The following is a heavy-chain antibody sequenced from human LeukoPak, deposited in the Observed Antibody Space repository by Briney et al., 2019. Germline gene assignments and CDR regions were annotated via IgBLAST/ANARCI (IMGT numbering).Heavy chain of an antibody. CDR2: ISGCGGST. Sequence: GGSLRHSCAGSGFTFSSYPMSWVRQAPGKGLEWVSVISGCGGSTYYADSGKGRFNISRDNSKNTLYVQMNSLRAEDTAVYYCAKVMKGSERLTMVRGVIIKTAGLYYMDVWGKGTTVTVSS. J-gene: IGHJ6*03. CDR1: GFTFSSYP. V-gene: IGHV3-23*01. D-gene: IGHD3-10*01. CDR3: AKVMKGSERLTMVRGVIIKTAGLYYMDV.